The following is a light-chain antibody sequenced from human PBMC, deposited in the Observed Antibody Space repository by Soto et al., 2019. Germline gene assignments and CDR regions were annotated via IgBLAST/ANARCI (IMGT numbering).Light chain of an antibody. J-gene: IGLJ2*01. V-gene: IGLV1-44*01. Sequence: QSVLTQSPSESATPGQRVTISCSGSGSNIGTHAVNWYQQVPGTAPTLLIFRNHQRASGVPDRFSGAKAGTSASLAIIGPQYDDESDYYCAAWDDSRRAVVFGGGTKLTVL. CDR2: RNH. CDR1: GSNIGTHA. CDR3: AAWDDSRRAVV.